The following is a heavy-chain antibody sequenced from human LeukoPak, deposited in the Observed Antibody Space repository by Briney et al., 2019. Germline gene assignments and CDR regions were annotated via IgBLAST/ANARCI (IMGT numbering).Heavy chain of an antibody. J-gene: IGHJ4*02. V-gene: IGHV1-69*05. CDR1: GGTFSSYA. CDR2: IIPIFGTA. D-gene: IGHD2-2*01. Sequence: SVKVSCKASGGTFSSYAISWVRQAPGQGLEWMGGIIPIFGTANYAQKFQGRVTITTDESTSTAYMELSSLRSEDTAVYYCARAMNIVVVPAAPSYYFDYWGQGTLVTVSS. CDR3: ARAMNIVVVPAAPSYYFDY.